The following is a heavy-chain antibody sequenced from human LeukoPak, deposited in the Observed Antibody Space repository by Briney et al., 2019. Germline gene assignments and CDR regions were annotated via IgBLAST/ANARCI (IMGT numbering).Heavy chain of an antibody. V-gene: IGHV3-49*04. D-gene: IGHD6-19*01. CDR1: GITFRNSA. J-gene: IGHJ4*02. CDR2: ITCYSNRATA. CDR3: SFATSGWKATLDY. Sequence: GGSLRLSCTASGITFRNSAINWARQATGKGLEWVGFITCYSNRATAEYATSVKGRFSVSRDDSTSIAYLQMNSLKSEDTGVYYCSFATSGWKATLDYWGRGSPVTVSS.